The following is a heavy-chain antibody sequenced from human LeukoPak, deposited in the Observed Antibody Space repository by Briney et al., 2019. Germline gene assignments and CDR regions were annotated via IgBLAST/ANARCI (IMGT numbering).Heavy chain of an antibody. V-gene: IGHV4-4*09. CDR1: GGSISSYY. J-gene: IGHJ3*02. CDR3: ARSTKLWFGELGAFDI. CDR2: IYTSGST. D-gene: IGHD3-10*01. Sequence: SETLSLTCTVSGGSISSYYWSWIRHPPGKGLEWIGYIYTSGSTNYNPSLKSRVTISVDTSKNQFSLKLSSVTAADTAVYYCARSTKLWFGELGAFDIWGQGTMVTVSS.